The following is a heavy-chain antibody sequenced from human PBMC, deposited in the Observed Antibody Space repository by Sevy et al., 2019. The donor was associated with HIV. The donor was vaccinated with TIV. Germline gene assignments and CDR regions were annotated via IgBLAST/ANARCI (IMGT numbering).Heavy chain of an antibody. CDR2: IHSDDTT. D-gene: IGHD5-18*01. V-gene: IGHV3-66*01. Sequence: GGSLRLSCAASGFTVNSNYMTWVRQAPGKGLEGVSVIHSDDTTYHADSVKDRFTISRDNFKNTRYLHMSSQRAEDTAVYYCARGKSGYGYALNYWGQGTLVTVSS. J-gene: IGHJ4*02. CDR3: ARGKSGYGYALNY. CDR1: GFTVNSNY.